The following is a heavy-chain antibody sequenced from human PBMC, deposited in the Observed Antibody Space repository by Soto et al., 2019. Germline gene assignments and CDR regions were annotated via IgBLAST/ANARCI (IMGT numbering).Heavy chain of an antibody. J-gene: IGHJ6*02. CDR1: GGSIISGDYY. CDR3: ARDSGEDYYGMGV. Sequence: SETLSLTCTVSGGSIISGDYYWSWIRQPPGKGLEWIGYIYYSGSTYYNPSLKSRVTISVDTSKNQFSLKLSSVTAADTAVYYCARDSGEDYYGMGVWGQGTTVTVSS. V-gene: IGHV4-30-4*01. CDR2: IYYSGST. D-gene: IGHD3-10*01.